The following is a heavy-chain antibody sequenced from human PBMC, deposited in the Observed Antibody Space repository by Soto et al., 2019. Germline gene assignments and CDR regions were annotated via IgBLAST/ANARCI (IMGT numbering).Heavy chain of an antibody. CDR1: GGIFSSYF. CDR3: ARETPSAAAAYYYYGLDV. D-gene: IGHD6-13*01. J-gene: IGHJ6*02. CDR2: IIPVFGTA. V-gene: IGHV1-69*01. Sequence: QVQLVQSGAEVKKAGSSVKVSCTVSGGIFSSYFINWVRQAPGQGLEWVGGIIPVFGTARYAEKFQGRVTITADESTSTAYMELSRLRSDDTAVYYCARETPSAAAAYYYYGLDVWGQGTTVTVPS.